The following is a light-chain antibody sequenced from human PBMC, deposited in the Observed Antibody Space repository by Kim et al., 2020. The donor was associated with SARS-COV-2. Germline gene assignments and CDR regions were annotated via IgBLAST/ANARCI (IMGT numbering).Light chain of an antibody. Sequence: LSPGERATLSCRASQSLSSYLAWYQQKPGQAPRLLIYDASNRATGIPARFSGSGSGTDFTLTISSLEPEDFAVYYCQQRYSWPLTFGGGTKVDIK. V-gene: IGKV3-11*01. J-gene: IGKJ4*01. CDR3: QQRYSWPLT. CDR1: QSLSSY. CDR2: DAS.